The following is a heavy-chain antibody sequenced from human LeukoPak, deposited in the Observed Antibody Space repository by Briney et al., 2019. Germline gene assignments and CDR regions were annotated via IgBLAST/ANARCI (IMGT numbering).Heavy chain of an antibody. Sequence: SETLSLTCTVSGVSITSSNYYWGWIRQPPGKGLEWIGSIYYSVSTYYNPSLKSRVTIYVDTSKNQFSLKLNSVTAADTAMYYCASGSSSGLLGWFDPWGQGTLVTVSS. V-gene: IGHV4-39*01. CDR3: ASGSSSGLLGWFDP. CDR2: IYYSVST. D-gene: IGHD6-13*01. CDR1: GVSITSSNYY. J-gene: IGHJ5*02.